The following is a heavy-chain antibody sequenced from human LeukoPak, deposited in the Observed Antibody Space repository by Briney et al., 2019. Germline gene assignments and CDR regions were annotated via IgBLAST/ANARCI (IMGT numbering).Heavy chain of an antibody. Sequence: GESLQISCQGYGSPFTSQWIGWVRQVPGKGLEWMGIVFPRDSDTRYSPSFQGRVTISVDKSINSASLQWTSLKASDAAIYCCARLNGYIDSWGQGTQVTVSS. V-gene: IGHV5-51*01. J-gene: IGHJ5*01. D-gene: IGHD5-24*01. CDR1: GSPFTSQW. CDR2: VFPRDSDT. CDR3: ARLNGYIDS.